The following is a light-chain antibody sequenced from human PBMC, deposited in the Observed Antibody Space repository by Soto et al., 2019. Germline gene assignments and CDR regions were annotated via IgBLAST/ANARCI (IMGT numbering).Light chain of an antibody. V-gene: IGKV1-5*03. J-gene: IGKJ1*01. CDR1: QSISAS. Sequence: DSQMTQSPSTLSASVGDRVTITCLASQSISASVAWYQQKPGKAPKLLIYEASRLKSGVPSRFSGSRSGTEYTLTISNLQPDDFATYYCQQYNVYWTFGQGTKVEIK. CDR3: QQYNVYWT. CDR2: EAS.